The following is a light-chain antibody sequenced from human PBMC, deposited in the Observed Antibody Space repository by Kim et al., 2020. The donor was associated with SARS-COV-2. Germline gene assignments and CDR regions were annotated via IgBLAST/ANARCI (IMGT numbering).Light chain of an antibody. CDR3: QTWDSTSVV. CDR2: QDT. CDR1: KVGDKY. J-gene: IGLJ2*01. V-gene: IGLV3-1*01. Sequence: SVAPGQTASSPCSGDKVGDKYACWYQQKPGQSPVLVIYQDTKRPSGIPERFSGSNSGNTATLTISGTQAMDEADYYCQTWDSTSVVLGGGTQRNV.